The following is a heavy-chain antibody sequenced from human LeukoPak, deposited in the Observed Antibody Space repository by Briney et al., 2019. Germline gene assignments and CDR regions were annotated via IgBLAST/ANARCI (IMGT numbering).Heavy chain of an antibody. Sequence: PGGSLRLSCAASGFTFSGHAMGWVRQAPGKGLDWVSSISGSGTNTYYADSVKGRFTISRDNAKNSLYLQMNSLRAEDTAVYYCAVNDYFDYWGQGTLVTVSS. J-gene: IGHJ4*02. CDR1: GFTFSGHA. V-gene: IGHV3-23*01. CDR3: AVNDYFDY. CDR2: ISGSGTNT.